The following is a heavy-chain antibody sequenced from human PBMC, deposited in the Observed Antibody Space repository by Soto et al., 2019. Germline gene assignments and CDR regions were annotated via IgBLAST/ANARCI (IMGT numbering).Heavy chain of an antibody. CDR2: IYYRLST. D-gene: IGHD3-10*01. CDR1: GGSISSYY. CDR3: ARRYGSAFDI. Sequence: QVQLQESGPGLVKPSETLSLTCTVSGGSISSYYWRWIRQPPGKGLEWIGYIYYRLSTNYNPSLMSRVTLSVDTSKSQFSLKLSSVTAADTAVYYCARRYGSAFDIWGQGTMVTVSS. J-gene: IGHJ3*02. V-gene: IGHV4-59*08.